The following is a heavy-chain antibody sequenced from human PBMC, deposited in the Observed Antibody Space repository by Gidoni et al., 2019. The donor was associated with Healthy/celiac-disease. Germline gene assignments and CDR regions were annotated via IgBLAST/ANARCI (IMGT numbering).Heavy chain of an antibody. CDR3: ARGLDYGGNRKVDY. CDR1: TCGGYY. V-gene: IGHV4-31*02. J-gene: IGHJ4*02. CDR2: IYYSGST. D-gene: IGHD4-17*01. Sequence: TCGGYYWSWIRQHPGKGLEWIGYIYYSGSTYYNPSLKSRVTISVDTSKNQFSLKLSSVTAADTAVYYCARGLDYGGNRKVDYWGQGTLVTVSS.